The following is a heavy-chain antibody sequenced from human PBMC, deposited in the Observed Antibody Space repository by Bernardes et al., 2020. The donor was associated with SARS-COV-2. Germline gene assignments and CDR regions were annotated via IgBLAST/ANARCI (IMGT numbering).Heavy chain of an antibody. CDR2: ISGDGRTI. Sequence: LRLSCTASGFTFSDYYMSWVRQAPGQGLEWVSYISGDGRTIDYADSVMGRFTISRDNAKNSLYLQMNTLRAEDTALYYCATIGGLASAGTSYFDSWGQGTLVTVSS. J-gene: IGHJ4*02. CDR1: GFTFSDYY. CDR3: ATIGGLASAGTSYFDS. V-gene: IGHV3-11*01. D-gene: IGHD6-13*01.